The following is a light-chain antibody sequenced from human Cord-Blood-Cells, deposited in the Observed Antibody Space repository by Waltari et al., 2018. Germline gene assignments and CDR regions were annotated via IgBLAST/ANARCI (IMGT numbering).Light chain of an antibody. CDR3: HQYYSTPFT. CDR2: WAS. V-gene: IGKV4-1*01. CDR1: QSVLYSSNNKNY. J-gene: IGKJ3*01. Sequence: DIVMTQSPDSLAVSLGERTTINCQSSQSVLYSSNNKNYLAWYPQKPGQPPKLLIFWASTRETGVPDRFSGGGSGKDFTLTISSLQAEDVAVYYCHQYYSTPFTFGPGTKVDIK.